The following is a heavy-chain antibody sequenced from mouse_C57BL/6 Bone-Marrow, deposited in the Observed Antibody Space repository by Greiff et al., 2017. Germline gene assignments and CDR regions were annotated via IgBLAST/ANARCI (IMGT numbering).Heavy chain of an antibody. CDR3: AREPAY. V-gene: IGHV3-6*01. CDR1: GYSFTSGYY. J-gene: IGHJ3*01. CDR2: ISYDGSN. Sequence: DVQLQESGPGLVKPSPSLSLTCSATGYSFTSGYYWNWIRQFPGNKLEWMGYISYDGSNNYNPSLKNRISITRDTSKNQFFLQLNSVTTEDTATYYCAREPAYWGQGTLVTVSA.